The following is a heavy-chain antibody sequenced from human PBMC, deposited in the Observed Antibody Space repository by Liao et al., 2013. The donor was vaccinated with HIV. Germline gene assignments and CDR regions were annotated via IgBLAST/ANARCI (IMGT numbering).Heavy chain of an antibody. CDR2: INHSGST. V-gene: IGHV4-34*01. CDR3: ARGRSSSWIRYFDY. D-gene: IGHD6-13*01. CDR1: GGSFSGYY. J-gene: IGHJ4*02. Sequence: QVQLQQWGAGLLKPSETLSLTCAVYGGSFSGYYWSWIRQPPGKGLEWIGEINHSGSTNYNPSLKSRVTISVDTSKNQFSLKLNSVTAADTAVYYCARGRSSSWIRYFDYWGQGTLVTVSS.